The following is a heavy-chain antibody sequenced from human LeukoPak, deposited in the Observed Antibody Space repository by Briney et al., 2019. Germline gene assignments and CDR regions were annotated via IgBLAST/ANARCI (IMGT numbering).Heavy chain of an antibody. CDR3: AKDIKAAASPTPGWFDP. J-gene: IGHJ5*02. CDR2: IWYDGSNK. D-gene: IGHD6-13*01. CDR1: GFTFSSYG. V-gene: IGHV3-33*06. Sequence: PGGSLRLSCAASGFTFSSYGMHWVRQAPGKGLEWVAVIWYDGSNKCYADSVKGRFTISRDNSKNTLYLQMNSLRAEDTAVYYCAKDIKAAASPTPGWFDPWGQGTLVTVSS.